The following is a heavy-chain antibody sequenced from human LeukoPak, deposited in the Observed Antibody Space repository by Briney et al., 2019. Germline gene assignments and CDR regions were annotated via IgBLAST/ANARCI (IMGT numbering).Heavy chain of an antibody. D-gene: IGHD5-12*01. CDR1: GFTFSNYG. V-gene: IGHV3-30*03. Sequence: QPGRSLRLSCAASGFTFSNYGMHWVRQAPGKGLEWVAVISYDGSNKYHADSVKGRFTISRDNAKNSLYLQMNSLRAEDTAIYYCARGGRLRLLSLYYFENWGQGTLVTVSS. J-gene: IGHJ4*02. CDR3: ARGGRLRLLSLYYFEN. CDR2: ISYDGSNK.